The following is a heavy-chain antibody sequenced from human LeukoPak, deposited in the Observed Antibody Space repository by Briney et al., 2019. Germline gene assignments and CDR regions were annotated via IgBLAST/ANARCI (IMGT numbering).Heavy chain of an antibody. D-gene: IGHD4-11*01. V-gene: IGHV3-48*03. CDR2: IGSSGSTI. CDR3: TRAHNYDWFDP. Sequence: GGSLRLSCAASGFTFSSYEMNWVRQAPGKGLEWVSYIGSSGSTIYYADSVKGRVTISRDNAKNSLYLQMNSLRAEDTAVYYCTRAHNYDWFDPWGQGTLVTVSS. J-gene: IGHJ5*02. CDR1: GFTFSSYE.